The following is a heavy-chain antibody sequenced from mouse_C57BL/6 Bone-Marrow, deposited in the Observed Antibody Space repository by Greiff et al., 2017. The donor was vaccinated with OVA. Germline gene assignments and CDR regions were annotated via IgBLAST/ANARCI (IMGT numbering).Heavy chain of an antibody. V-gene: IGHV1-61*01. CDR1: GYTFTSYW. D-gene: IGHD1-1*01. CDR2: IYPSDSET. J-gene: IGHJ4*01. Sequence: QVHVKQPGAELVRPGSSVKLSCKASGYTFTSYWMDWVKQRPGQGLEWIGNIYPSDSETHYNQKFKDKATLTVDKSSSTAYMQLSSLTSEDSAVYYCARRVLRYPYAMDYWGQGTSVTVSS. CDR3: ARRVLRYPYAMDY.